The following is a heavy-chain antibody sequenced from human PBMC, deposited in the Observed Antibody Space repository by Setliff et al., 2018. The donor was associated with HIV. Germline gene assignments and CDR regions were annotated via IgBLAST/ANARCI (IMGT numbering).Heavy chain of an antibody. CDR1: GDSISSGSYF. V-gene: IGHV4-61*09. Sequence: SETLSLTCTVSGDSISSGSYFWIWIRQPAGKGLEWIGHISTTGSTNYNPSLKSRVIMSVDTSRNQFSLKLSSVTAADTAVYYCARGHDNKYYEIWGQGTLVTVSS. J-gene: IGHJ4*02. D-gene: IGHD3-3*01. CDR3: ARGHDNKYYEI. CDR2: ISTTGST.